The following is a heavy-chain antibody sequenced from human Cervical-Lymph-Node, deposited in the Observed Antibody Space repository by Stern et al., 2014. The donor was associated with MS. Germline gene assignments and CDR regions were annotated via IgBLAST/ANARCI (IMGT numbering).Heavy chain of an antibody. CDR2: IYPGDSDT. D-gene: IGHD2-15*01. J-gene: IGHJ4*02. CDR3: ARLGYCSGGSCYGRLDY. CDR1: GYSFNNYW. Sequence: RRQRFGPEVKNPGEGLKISFRGSGYSFNNYWIGWVRQMPGKGLEWMGIIYPGDSDTRYSPSFQGQVTISADKSISTAYLQWSSLKASDTAMYYCARLGYCSGGSCYGRLDYWGQGTLVTVSS. V-gene: IGHV5-51*03.